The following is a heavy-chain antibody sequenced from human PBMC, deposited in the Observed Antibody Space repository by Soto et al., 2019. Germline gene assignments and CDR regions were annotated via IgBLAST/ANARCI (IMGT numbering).Heavy chain of an antibody. Sequence: GGSLRLSCAASGFTFSSYEMNWVRQAPGKGLEWVSYISSSGSTIYYADSVKGRFTISRDNAKNSLYLQMNSLRAEDTAVYYCARDQSYGSGYYGMDVWGQGTTVTV. V-gene: IGHV3-48*03. CDR1: GFTFSSYE. CDR2: ISSSGSTI. CDR3: ARDQSYGSGYYGMDV. J-gene: IGHJ6*02. D-gene: IGHD3-10*01.